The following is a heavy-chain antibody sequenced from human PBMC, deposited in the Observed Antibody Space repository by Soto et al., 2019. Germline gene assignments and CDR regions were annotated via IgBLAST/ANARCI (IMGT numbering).Heavy chain of an antibody. CDR1: GYTFTSYG. CDR2: ISGYNGKT. Sequence: VSMKVSCKASGYTFTSYGISWVRQAPGQGLEWMGFISGYNGKTNYEKKLQGRVTMTTDTSTSTAYMELRSLRSDDTAVYYCASGDSSGYYYYFDXWGQAPMVTVSX. V-gene: IGHV1-18*01. D-gene: IGHD3-22*01. J-gene: IGHJ4*02. CDR3: ASGDSSGYYYYFDX.